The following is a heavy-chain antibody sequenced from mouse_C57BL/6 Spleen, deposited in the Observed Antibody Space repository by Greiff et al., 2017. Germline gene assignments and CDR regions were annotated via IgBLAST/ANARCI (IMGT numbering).Heavy chain of an antibody. CDR2: IDPEDGET. Sequence: VQLQQSGAELVKPGASVKLSCTASGFNIKDYYMHWVKQRTEQGLEWIGRIDPEDGETKYAPKFQGKATITADTSSNTAYLQLSSLTSEDTAVYYCAIYYGSSYENYAMDYWGQGTSVTVSS. CDR3: AIYYGSSYENYAMDY. CDR1: GFNIKDYY. V-gene: IGHV14-2*01. J-gene: IGHJ4*01. D-gene: IGHD1-1*01.